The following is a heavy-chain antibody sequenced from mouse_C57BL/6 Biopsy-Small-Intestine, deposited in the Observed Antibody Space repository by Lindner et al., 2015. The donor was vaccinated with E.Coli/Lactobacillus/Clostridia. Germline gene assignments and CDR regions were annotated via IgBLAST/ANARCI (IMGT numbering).Heavy chain of an antibody. V-gene: IGHV3-8*01. D-gene: IGHD1-1*01. CDR3: ARYSRYGSSPLYWYFDV. J-gene: IGHJ1*03. Sequence: VQLQESGPGLAKPSSDSVPHLFLSLATPSPVITGTGSGNSQGINLSTWGTLSYSGSTYYNPSLKSRISITRDTSKNQYYLQLNSVTTEDTATYYCARYSRYGSSPLYWYFDVWGTGTTVTVSS. CDR2: LSYSGST. CDR1: ATPSPVIT.